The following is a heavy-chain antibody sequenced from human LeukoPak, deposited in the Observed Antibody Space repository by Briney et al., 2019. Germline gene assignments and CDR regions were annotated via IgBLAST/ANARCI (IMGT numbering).Heavy chain of an antibody. J-gene: IGHJ4*02. CDR3: AREGDVLRYFDWLSGGSVHYFDY. Sequence: GRSLRLSCAASGFTFSSYGMHWVRQAPGKGLEWVAVISYDGSNKYYADSVRGRFTISRDNAKNSLYLQMNSLRAEDTAVYYCAREGDVLRYFDWLSGGSVHYFDYWGQGTLVTVSS. V-gene: IGHV3-30*03. CDR2: ISYDGSNK. CDR1: GFTFSSYG. D-gene: IGHD3-9*01.